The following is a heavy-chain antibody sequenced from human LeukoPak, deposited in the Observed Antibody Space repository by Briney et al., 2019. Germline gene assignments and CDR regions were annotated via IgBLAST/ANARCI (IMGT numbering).Heavy chain of an antibody. V-gene: IGHV1-18*04. CDR3: AGDMVRGVILRRVLEY. CDR2: ISAYNGYT. CDR1: GYIFSNYG. J-gene: IGHJ4*02. D-gene: IGHD3-10*01. Sequence: ASVKVSCKASGYIFSNYGISWVRQAPGQGLEWMGWISAYNGYTHYAHKFQGRVTMTTDTSTSTAYMELRNLRSDDTAVFYCAGDMVRGVILRRVLEYWGQGTLVTVSS.